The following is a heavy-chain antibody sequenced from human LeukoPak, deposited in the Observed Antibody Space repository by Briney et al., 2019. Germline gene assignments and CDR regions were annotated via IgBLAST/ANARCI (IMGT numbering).Heavy chain of an antibody. CDR1: GGSISSYY. V-gene: IGHV4-59*01. Sequence: ASETLSLTCTVSGGSISSYYWSWIRQPPGKGLEWIGYIYYSGSTNYNPSLKSRVTISVDTSKNQFSLKLSSVTAADTAVYYCARAYSYGRTDAFDIWGQGTMVTVSS. CDR2: IYYSGST. J-gene: IGHJ3*02. CDR3: ARAYSYGRTDAFDI. D-gene: IGHD5-18*01.